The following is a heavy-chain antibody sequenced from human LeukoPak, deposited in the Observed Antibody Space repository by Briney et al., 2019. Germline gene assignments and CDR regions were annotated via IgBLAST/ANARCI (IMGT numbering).Heavy chain of an antibody. V-gene: IGHV3-53*01. Sequence: PGGSLRLSCAASGFIVRNYYLSWVRQAPGKGLEWVSVIYSGGSTYYADSVEGRFTISRDNSKNTLSLQMKSLRAEDTAVYYCARDLHPGLTGYFDHWGQGTLVTVSS. CDR1: GFIVRNYY. CDR3: ARDLHPGLTGYFDH. CDR2: IYSGGST. D-gene: IGHD1-14*01. J-gene: IGHJ4*02.